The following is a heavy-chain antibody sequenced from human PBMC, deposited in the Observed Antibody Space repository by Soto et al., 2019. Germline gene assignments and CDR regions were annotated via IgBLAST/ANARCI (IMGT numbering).Heavy chain of an antibody. J-gene: IGHJ5*02. CDR2: INPNSGGT. D-gene: IGHD6-25*01. V-gene: IGHV1-2*02. CDR3: ARVAAAATDENWFDP. Sequence: ASVKVSCKASGYTFTGYYMHWVRQAPGQGLEWMGWINPNSGGTNYAQKFQGRATMTRDTSISTAYMELSRLRSDDTAVYYCARVAAAATDENWFDPWGQGTLVTVSS. CDR1: GYTFTGYY.